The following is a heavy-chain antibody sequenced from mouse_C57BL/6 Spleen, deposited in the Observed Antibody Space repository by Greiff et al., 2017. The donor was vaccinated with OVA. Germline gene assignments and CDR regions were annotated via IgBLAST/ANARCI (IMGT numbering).Heavy chain of an antibody. D-gene: IGHD2-3*01. CDR2: IYPGSGST. J-gene: IGHJ3*01. Sequence: QVQLQQPGAELVKPGASVKMSCKASGYTFTSYWITWVKQRPGQGLEWIGDIYPGSGSTNYNEKFKSKATLTVDTSSSTAYMQLSILTSEDAAVYYCARPSYDGYSWFAYWGQGTLVTVSA. CDR1: GYTFTSYW. V-gene: IGHV1-55*01. CDR3: ARPSYDGYSWFAY.